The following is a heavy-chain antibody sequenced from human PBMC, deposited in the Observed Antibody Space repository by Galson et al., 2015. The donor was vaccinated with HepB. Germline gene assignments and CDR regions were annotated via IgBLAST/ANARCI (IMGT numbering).Heavy chain of an antibody. V-gene: IGHV1-18*04. CDR3: ARGTVVVPSPTDY. D-gene: IGHD2-2*01. Sequence: SVKVSCKASGYTFTSYDISWVRQAPGQGLEWMGWISAYNGNTNYEQKFQGRVTMTTDISTSTAYMELRSLRSDDTAVYYCARGTVVVPSPTDYWGQGTLVTVSS. J-gene: IGHJ4*02. CDR1: GYTFTSYD. CDR2: ISAYNGNT.